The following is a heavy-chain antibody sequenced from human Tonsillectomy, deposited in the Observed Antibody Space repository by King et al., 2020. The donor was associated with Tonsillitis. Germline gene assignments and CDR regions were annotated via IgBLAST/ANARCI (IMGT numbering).Heavy chain of an antibody. V-gene: IGHV1-3*01. Sequence: VQLVQSGAEVKKPGASVKVFCKASGYTFTSYAMHWVRQAPGQRLEWRGWFNDGNGNTKYSQKFQGRVTITRDTSASTAYMKLSSLRSQDTAVYYCARGVRRGQGTLFTVSS. CDR1: GYTFTSYA. J-gene: IGHJ1*01. CDR3: ARGVR. CDR2: FNDGNGNT.